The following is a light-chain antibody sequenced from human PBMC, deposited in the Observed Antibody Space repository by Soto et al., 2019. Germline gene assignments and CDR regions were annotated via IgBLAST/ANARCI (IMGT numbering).Light chain of an antibody. Sequence: EIVLTQSPGTLSLSPGERATLSCRASQSVSSSYLAWYQQQPGQAPRLLIYGASSRATGIPDRFSGSGSGTDFTLTISRLEPEDFAVYYRQQYGSSSMYTFGQGTKLEIK. CDR3: QQYGSSSMYT. V-gene: IGKV3-20*01. CDR1: QSVSSSY. J-gene: IGKJ2*01. CDR2: GAS.